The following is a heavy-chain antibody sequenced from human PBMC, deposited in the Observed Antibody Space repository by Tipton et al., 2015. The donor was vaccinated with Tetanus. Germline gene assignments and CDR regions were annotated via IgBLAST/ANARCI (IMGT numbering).Heavy chain of an antibody. J-gene: IGHJ3*01. D-gene: IGHD3-16*01. CDR2: ISGSGGST. V-gene: IGHV3-23*01. CDR1: GFSFSSYA. CDR3: ANDPYRWRSAAFGV. Sequence: SLRLSCAGPGFSFSSYAMSWVRQAPGRGLEWVSLISGSGGSTYYADSVKGRFTISRDNSKNTLFLQMNSLRAEDTAVYYCANDPYRWRSAAFGVWGQGTMVPASS.